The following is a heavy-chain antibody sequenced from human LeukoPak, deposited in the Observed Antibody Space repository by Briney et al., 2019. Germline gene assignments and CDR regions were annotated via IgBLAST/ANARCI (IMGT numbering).Heavy chain of an antibody. Sequence: ASVKVSCKASGYTFTGYYMHWVRQAPGQGLEWMGWINPNSGGTNYAQKFQGRVTMTRDRSISTAYMELSRVTSDDTAVYYCARGDGDGPARRAFDIWGQGTMVTVSS. V-gene: IGHV1-2*02. D-gene: IGHD7-27*01. CDR3: ARGDGDGPARRAFDI. CDR1: GYTFTGYY. CDR2: INPNSGGT. J-gene: IGHJ3*02.